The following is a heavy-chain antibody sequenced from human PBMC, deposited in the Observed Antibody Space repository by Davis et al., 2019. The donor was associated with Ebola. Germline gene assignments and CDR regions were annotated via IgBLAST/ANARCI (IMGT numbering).Heavy chain of an antibody. CDR2: INPSGGST. Sequence: ASVKVSCKASGYTFTSYYMHWVRQAPGQGLEWMGIINPSGGSTSYAQKFQGRVTMTRDTSTSTVYMELSSLRSEDTAVYYCAGGSEDGIVVVPAAIREDWYYMDVWGKGTTVTVSS. V-gene: IGHV1-46*01. D-gene: IGHD2-2*02. J-gene: IGHJ6*03. CDR3: AGGSEDGIVVVPAAIREDWYYMDV. CDR1: GYTFTSYY.